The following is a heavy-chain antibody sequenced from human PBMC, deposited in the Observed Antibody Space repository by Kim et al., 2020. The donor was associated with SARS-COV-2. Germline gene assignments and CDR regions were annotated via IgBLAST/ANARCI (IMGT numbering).Heavy chain of an antibody. Sequence: GGSLRLSCAASGFTFSSYGMHWVRQAPGKGLEWVAVISYDGSNKYYADSVKGRFTISRDNSKNTLYLQMNSLRAEDTAVYYCAKSDSWAHIAVAGTYYYYGMDVWGQGTTVTVSS. CDR2: ISYDGSNK. CDR3: AKSDSWAHIAVAGTYYYYGMDV. V-gene: IGHV3-30*18. J-gene: IGHJ6*02. CDR1: GFTFSSYG. D-gene: IGHD6-19*01.